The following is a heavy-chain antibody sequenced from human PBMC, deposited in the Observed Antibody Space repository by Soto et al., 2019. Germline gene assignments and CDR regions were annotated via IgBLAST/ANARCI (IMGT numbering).Heavy chain of an antibody. CDR1: GGSISSSSYY. Sequence: SETLSLTCTVSGGSISSSSYYWGWIRQPPGKGLEWIGSIFYSGSTYYNPSLKSRVTISVDTSKNQFSLKLSSVTAADTAVYYCACIFSGGYPYGFSYYGMDVWGQGPTVT. V-gene: IGHV4-39*01. D-gene: IGHD5-18*01. CDR3: ACIFSGGYPYGFSYYGMDV. CDR2: IFYSGST. J-gene: IGHJ6*02.